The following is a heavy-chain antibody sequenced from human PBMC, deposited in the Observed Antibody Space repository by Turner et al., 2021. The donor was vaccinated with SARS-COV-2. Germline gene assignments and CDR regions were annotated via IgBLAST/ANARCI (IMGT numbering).Heavy chain of an antibody. CDR1: GFTFSSYA. V-gene: IGHV3-23*01. Sequence: EVQLLESGGGWLQPGGSLRLSCAASGFTFSSYARSWVRQAPGKGLEWVSAISCSGGSTYYADSVKGRVTISRDNSKNTLYLQMNSLRAEDTAVYYCAKDLGGYFYYWGQGTLVTVSS. J-gene: IGHJ4*02. D-gene: IGHD2-15*01. CDR3: AKDLGGYFYY. CDR2: ISCSGGST.